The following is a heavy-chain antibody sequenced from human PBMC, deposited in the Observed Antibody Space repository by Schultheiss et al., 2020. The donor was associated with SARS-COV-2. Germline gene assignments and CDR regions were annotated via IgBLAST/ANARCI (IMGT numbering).Heavy chain of an antibody. CDR1: GFTFGDYA. V-gene: IGHV3-49*04. CDR3: TTFDSSSWYYYYYMDV. J-gene: IGHJ6*03. CDR2: IRSKAYGGTT. Sequence: GGSLRLSCTASGFTFGDYAMSWVRQAPGKGLEWVGFIRSKAYGGTTEYAASVKGRFTISRDDSKSIAYLQMNSLKTEDTAVYYCTTFDSSSWYYYYYMDVWGKGTTVTVSS. D-gene: IGHD6-13*01.